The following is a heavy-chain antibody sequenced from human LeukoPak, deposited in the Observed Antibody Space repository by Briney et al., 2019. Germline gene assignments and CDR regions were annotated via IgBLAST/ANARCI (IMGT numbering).Heavy chain of an antibody. CDR1: GFTFSSYA. CDR3: AKDGYDSSGYYYAEGNWFDP. CDR2: ISGSGGST. D-gene: IGHD3-22*01. J-gene: IGHJ5*02. V-gene: IGHV3-23*01. Sequence: GGSLRLSCAASGFTFSSYAMSWVRQAPGKGLEWVSAISGSGGSTYYADSVKGRFTISRDNSKNTLYLQMNSLRAEDTAAYYCAKDGYDSSGYYYAEGNWFDPWGQGTLVTVSS.